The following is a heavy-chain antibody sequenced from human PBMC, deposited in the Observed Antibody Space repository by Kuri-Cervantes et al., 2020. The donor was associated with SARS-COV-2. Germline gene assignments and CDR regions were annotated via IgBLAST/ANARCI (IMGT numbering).Heavy chain of an antibody. CDR3: AQDVQYCTRTSCSHYDYYGMDV. Sequence: GGSLRLSCAASDYTFTNYGMHWVRQAPGKGLEWVAVISFDGSKRYFGDSVKGRFIISRDNSNNTLYLQMNSLRPEDTAVYYCAQDVQYCTRTSCSHYDYYGMDVWGQGTTVTVSS. J-gene: IGHJ6*02. CDR1: DYTFTNYG. CDR2: ISFDGSKR. D-gene: IGHD2-2*01. V-gene: IGHV3-30*18.